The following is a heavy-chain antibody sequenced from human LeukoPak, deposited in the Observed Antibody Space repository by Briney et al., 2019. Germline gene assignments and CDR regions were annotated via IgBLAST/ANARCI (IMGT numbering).Heavy chain of an antibody. CDR3: AVLRGYSGYDSPDY. CDR1: GGTFSSYA. J-gene: IGHJ4*02. D-gene: IGHD5-12*01. CDR2: IIPIFGTA. V-gene: IGHV1-69*13. Sequence: GASVKVSCKASGGTFSSYAISWVRQAPGQGLEWMGGIIPIFGTANYAQKFQGRVTITADESTSTAYMELSSLRSEDTAVYYCAVLRGYSGYDSPDYWGQGTLVTVSS.